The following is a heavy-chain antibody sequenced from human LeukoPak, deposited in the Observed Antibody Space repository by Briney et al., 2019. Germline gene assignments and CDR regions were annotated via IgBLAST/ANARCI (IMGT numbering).Heavy chain of an antibody. CDR3: ARESHSSSWYY. CDR2: IYYSGST. D-gene: IGHD6-13*01. CDR1: GGSISSYY. J-gene: IGHJ4*02. V-gene: IGHV4-59*01. Sequence: SETLSLTCTVSGGSISSYYWSWIRQPPGKGLEWIGYIYYSGSTNYNPSLKSRVTISVDTSKNQFSLKLSSVTAADTAVYYCARESHSSSWYYWGQGTLVTVSS.